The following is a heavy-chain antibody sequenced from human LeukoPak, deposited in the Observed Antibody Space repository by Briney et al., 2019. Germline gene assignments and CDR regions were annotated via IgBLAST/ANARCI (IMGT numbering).Heavy chain of an antibody. J-gene: IGHJ4*02. V-gene: IGHV3-74*01. CDR2: INTDGSST. CDR1: GFTFSSYW. Sequence: GGSLRLSCAASGFTFSSYWMHCVRQAPGKGLVWVSRINTDGSSTSYADSVKGRFTISRDNAKNTLYLQMNSLRAEDTAVYYCASNPNYYDSSGYYYYWGQGTLVTVSS. CDR3: ASNPNYYDSSGYYYY. D-gene: IGHD3-22*01.